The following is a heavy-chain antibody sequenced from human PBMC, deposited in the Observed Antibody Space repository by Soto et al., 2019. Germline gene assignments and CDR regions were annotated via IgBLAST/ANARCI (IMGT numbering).Heavy chain of an antibody. V-gene: IGHV3-74*01. CDR3: ARQTGLGATNY. CDR1: GFTFNNFW. D-gene: IGHD1-26*01. J-gene: IGHJ4*02. CDR2: INTDGSVT. Sequence: GGSLRLSCAGSGFTFNNFWMHWVRQAPGKGLVWVARINTDGSVTSHADSVKGRFTISRDNAKSTLYLQMNSLRAEDSARYYCARQTGLGATNYWGGVTLVPVSS.